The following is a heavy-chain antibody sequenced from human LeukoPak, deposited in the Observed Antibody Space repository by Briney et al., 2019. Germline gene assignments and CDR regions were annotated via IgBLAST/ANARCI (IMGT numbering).Heavy chain of an antibody. V-gene: IGHV4-59*01. CDR2: IYYSGST. J-gene: IGHJ6*03. CDR1: GGSISSYY. Sequence: SETLSLTCTVSGGSISSYYWSWIRQPPGKGLEWIGYIYYSGSTNYNPSLKSRVTISVDTSKNQFSLKLSSVTAADTAVYYCARDLGTSYYHYYMDVWGKGTTVTVSS. CDR3: ARDLGTSYYHYYMDV. D-gene: IGHD3/OR15-3a*01.